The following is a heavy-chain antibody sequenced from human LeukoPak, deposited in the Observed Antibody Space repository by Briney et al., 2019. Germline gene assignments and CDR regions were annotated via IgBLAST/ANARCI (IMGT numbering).Heavy chain of an antibody. CDR3: AKSLAAAGRMYFDH. V-gene: IGHV3-23*01. D-gene: IGHD6-13*01. CDR1: GFTFSSCA. Sequence: GGSLRLSCAASGFTFSSCAMSWVRQAPGKGLEWVSGISGSGASTYYADSVRGRFTISRDNSKNTLYLQMSSLRAEDTAVYYCAKSLAAAGRMYFDHWGQGTLVTVSS. J-gene: IGHJ4*02. CDR2: ISGSGAST.